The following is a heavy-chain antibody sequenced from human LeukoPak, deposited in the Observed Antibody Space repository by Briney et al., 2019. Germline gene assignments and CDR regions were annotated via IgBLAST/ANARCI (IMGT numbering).Heavy chain of an antibody. V-gene: IGHV3-66*01. CDR3: ARDPDA. J-gene: IGHJ5*02. CDR2: IYSGSDT. Sequence: GGSLRLSCAASGFTVSNYYMSWVRKAPGEGLEWVSVIYSGSDTYHADSVKGRFTLSRDNSKNTLYLQMNSLRAEDTAVYYCARDPDAWGQGTLVTVSS. CDR1: GFTVSNYY.